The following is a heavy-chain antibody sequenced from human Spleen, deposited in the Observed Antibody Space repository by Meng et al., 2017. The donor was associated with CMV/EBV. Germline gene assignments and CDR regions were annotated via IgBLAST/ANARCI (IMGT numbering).Heavy chain of an antibody. CDR3: ASDLAGPYDILTGYNLAAFDY. V-gene: IGHV4-34*01. Sequence: SETLSLTCAVYGGSFSGYYWSWIRQPPGKGLEWIGEINHSGSTYYNPSLKSRVTISVDTSKNQFSLKLSSVTAADTAVYYCASDLAGPYDILTGYNLAAFDYWGQGTLVTVSS. J-gene: IGHJ4*02. CDR1: GGSFSGYY. D-gene: IGHD3-9*01. CDR2: INHSGST.